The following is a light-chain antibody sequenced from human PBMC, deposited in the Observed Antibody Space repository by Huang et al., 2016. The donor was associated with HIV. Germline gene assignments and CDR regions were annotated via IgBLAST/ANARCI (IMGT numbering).Light chain of an antibody. J-gene: IGKJ5*01. CDR1: QAIGTY. CDR3: QQSYSALIT. V-gene: IGKV1-39*01. Sequence: IQLTQSPTSLSASVGDRVTIACRASQAIGTYLNWVQQKPGRAPKLLISDVSSLHTGIPSRFIGSGSGTEFTLTIRGLQVDDFATYFCQQSYSALITFGQGTRLEIK. CDR2: DVS.